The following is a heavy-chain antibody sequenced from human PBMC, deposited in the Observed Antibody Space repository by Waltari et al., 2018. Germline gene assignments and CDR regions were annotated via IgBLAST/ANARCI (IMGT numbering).Heavy chain of an antibody. D-gene: IGHD6-13*01. CDR2: IKTDGSET. CDR3: AIGGVETSWYWRY. CDR1: GFTLSRSW. V-gene: IGHV3-7*01. Sequence: EVQVVESGGGLVQPGGSLRLSCPSSGFTLSRSWMTWGRQAPGKGLEGVANIKTDGSETYYVDSVKGRFTISRDNTKNSLYLQMSSLRAEDTAVYYCAIGGVETSWYWRYWGQGTLVTVSS. J-gene: IGHJ4*02.